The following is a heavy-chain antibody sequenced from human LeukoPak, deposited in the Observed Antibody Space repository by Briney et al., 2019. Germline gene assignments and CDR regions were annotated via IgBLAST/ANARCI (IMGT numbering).Heavy chain of an antibody. Sequence: GESLKISCKGSGYSFTSYWIGWVRQMPGKGLEWMGIIYPGDSDTRYSPSFQGQVTISADKSISTAYLQWSSLKASDTAMYYCARPKYYYYDSSGYYLDYWGQGTLVTVSS. D-gene: IGHD3-22*01. CDR1: GYSFTSYW. CDR2: IYPGDSDT. CDR3: ARPKYYYYDSSGYYLDY. J-gene: IGHJ4*02. V-gene: IGHV5-51*01.